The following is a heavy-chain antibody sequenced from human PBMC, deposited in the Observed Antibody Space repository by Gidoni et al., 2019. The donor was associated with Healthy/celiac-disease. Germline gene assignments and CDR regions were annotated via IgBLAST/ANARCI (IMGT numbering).Heavy chain of an antibody. CDR1: GYSISSGYY. Sequence: VKPSETLSLTCPVSGYSISSGYYWGWIRQPPGKGLEWIGSIYHSGSTYYNPSLKSRVTISVDTSKNQFSLKLSSVTAADTAVYYCARETITIVQGVIITTDYYYYYGIDVWGKGTTVTVSS. CDR2: IYHSGST. V-gene: IGHV4-38-2*02. CDR3: ARETITIVQGVIITTDYYYYYGIDV. J-gene: IGHJ6*04. D-gene: IGHD3-10*01.